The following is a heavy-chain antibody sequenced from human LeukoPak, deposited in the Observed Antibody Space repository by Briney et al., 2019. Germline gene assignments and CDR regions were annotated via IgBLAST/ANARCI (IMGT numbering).Heavy chain of an antibody. D-gene: IGHD6-19*01. CDR1: SDSISSSTYS. CDR3: SNTNRGWYGVGDY. J-gene: IGHJ4*02. Sequence: SETLSLTCTVPSDSISSSTYSSGWIRQPPGKGLERIGSISNSGSTYYNPSLMSRVTISVDTSKNQFCLNLSSVTAADTAVYYCSNTNRGWYGVGDYWGQGVLVTVSS. V-gene: IGHV4-39*01. CDR2: ISNSGST.